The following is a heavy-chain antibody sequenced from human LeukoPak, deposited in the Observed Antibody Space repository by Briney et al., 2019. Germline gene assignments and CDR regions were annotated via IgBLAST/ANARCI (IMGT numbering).Heavy chain of an antibody. CDR2: IDANSGDT. Sequence: GASVNVSCKASGYTFIAYYMHWVRQAPGQGLEWMGWIDANSGDTKYAQKFQGRVTITRDTSIGTAYMELNSLISDDTAVYYCASEAFCVGGSCQLHRVASWGPGTQVTVSS. V-gene: IGHV1-2*02. CDR1: GYTFIAYY. J-gene: IGHJ4*02. CDR3: ASEAFCVGGSCQLHRVAS. D-gene: IGHD2-15*01.